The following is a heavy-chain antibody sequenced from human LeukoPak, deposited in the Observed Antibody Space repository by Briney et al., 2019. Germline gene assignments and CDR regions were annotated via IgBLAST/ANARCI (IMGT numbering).Heavy chain of an antibody. D-gene: IGHD3-22*01. J-gene: IGHJ6*02. V-gene: IGHV1-2*04. CDR1: GYTFTGYY. Sequence: ASVKVSCKASGYTFTGYYMHWVRQAPGQGLEWMGWINPNSGGTNYAQKFQGWVTMTRDTSISTAYMELSRLRSDDTAVYYCARDSSGXPNYGMDVWGQGTTVTVSS. CDR2: INPNSGGT. CDR3: ARDSSGXPNYGMDV.